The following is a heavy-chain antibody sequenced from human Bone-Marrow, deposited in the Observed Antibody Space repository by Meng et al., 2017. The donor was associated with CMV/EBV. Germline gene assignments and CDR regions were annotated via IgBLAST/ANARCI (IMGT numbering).Heavy chain of an antibody. V-gene: IGHV3-30*02. CDR1: GFTVSSYG. D-gene: IGHD1-20*01. Sequence: GGSLRLSCGASGFTVSSYGMHWVRQAPGKGLEWVAFIRYDGSNKYYADSVKGRFTISRDNSKNTLYLQMNSLRAEDTAVYYCAKDLPTKYNWQLAPPGYWGQGTLVTVSS. CDR2: IRYDGSNK. J-gene: IGHJ4*02. CDR3: AKDLPTKYNWQLAPPGY.